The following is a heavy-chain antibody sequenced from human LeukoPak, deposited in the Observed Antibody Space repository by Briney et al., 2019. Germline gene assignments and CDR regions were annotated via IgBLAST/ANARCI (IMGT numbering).Heavy chain of an antibody. CDR2: TSQSGTT. D-gene: IGHD3-3*01. Sequence: PSGTLSLTCAVSGGSFSEYYWSWIRQPPGKGLEWIGETSQSGTTHYNPSLESRVTISVDKSENHLSLKVTSVTAADTAVYYCARGPTTSGVGTFDQWGQGILVTVSS. V-gene: IGHV4-34*01. CDR1: GGSFSEYY. J-gene: IGHJ4*02. CDR3: ARGPTTSGVGTFDQ.